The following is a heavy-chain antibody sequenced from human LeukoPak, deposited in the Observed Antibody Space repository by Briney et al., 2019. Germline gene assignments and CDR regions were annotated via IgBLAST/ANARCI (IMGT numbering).Heavy chain of an antibody. CDR3: ARVGAAAGSYNWFDP. CDR1: GGSISSYY. J-gene: IGHJ5*02. Sequence: SETLSLTCTVSGGSISSYYWSWIRQPAGKGLEWIGRIYTSGSTNYNPSLKSRVTMSVGTSKDQFSLKLSSVTAADTAVYYCARVGAAAGSYNWFDPWGQGTLVTVSS. CDR2: IYTSGST. D-gene: IGHD6-13*01. V-gene: IGHV4-4*07.